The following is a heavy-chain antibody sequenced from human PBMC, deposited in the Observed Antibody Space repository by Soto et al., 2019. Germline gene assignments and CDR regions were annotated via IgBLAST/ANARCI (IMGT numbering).Heavy chain of an antibody. CDR1: RFTVTSNY. D-gene: IGHD7-27*01. CDR3: ARARGSLGFYAFDI. Sequence: GGSLSLSCASSRFTVTSNYMSWARQAPGKGLEWVSVIYSGGSTYYADSVKGRFTISRDKSKNKLYLQMNSLRAEDTAVYYCARARGSLGFYAFDIWGQGTLVTVSS. CDR2: IYSGGST. V-gene: IGHV3-66*01. J-gene: IGHJ3*02.